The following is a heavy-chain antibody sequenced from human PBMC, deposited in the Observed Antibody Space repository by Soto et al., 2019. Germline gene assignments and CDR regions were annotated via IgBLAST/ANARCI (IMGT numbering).Heavy chain of an antibody. CDR3: ARGGQQLHGMDV. CDR2: ISISSSTI. D-gene: IGHD6-13*01. Sequence: GGSLRLSCAASGCTFISYSMSWVRQAPGKGLEWVSYISISSSTIYYAASVKGRFTISRDNAKNSVYLQMNSLRAEDTAVYYCARGGQQLHGMDVWGQRTTVTVSS. J-gene: IGHJ6*02. V-gene: IGHV3-48*04. CDR1: GCTFISYS.